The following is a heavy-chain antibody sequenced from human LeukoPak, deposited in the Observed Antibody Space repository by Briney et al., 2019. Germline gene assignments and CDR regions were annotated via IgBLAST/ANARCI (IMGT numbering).Heavy chain of an antibody. J-gene: IGHJ4*02. CDR2: ISGSGGST. CDR3: AKDALYDFWSGYSTYYFDY. D-gene: IGHD3-3*01. CDR1: GFTFSSYA. Sequence: GGSLRISCAASGFTFSSYAMSWVRQAPGKGLEWVSAISGSGGSTYYADSVKGRFTISRDNSKNTLYLQMNSLRAEDTAVYYCAKDALYDFWSGYSTYYFDYWGQGTLVTVSS. V-gene: IGHV3-23*01.